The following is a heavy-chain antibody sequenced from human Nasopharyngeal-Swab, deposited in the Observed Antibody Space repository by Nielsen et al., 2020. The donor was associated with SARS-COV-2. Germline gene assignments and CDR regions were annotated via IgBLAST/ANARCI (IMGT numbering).Heavy chain of an antibody. CDR3: ARGYSYGLAY. J-gene: IGHJ4*02. CDR2: INPSGGST. CDR1: GYTFTNHF. D-gene: IGHD5-18*01. Sequence: SVKVSCKASGYTFTNHFMHWVRQAPGQGLEWMGMINPSGGSTGYAQNFQGRVTVTRDTSTSTVSMELSSLSSEDTAVYYCARGYSYGLAYWGQGTLVTVSP. V-gene: IGHV1-46*01.